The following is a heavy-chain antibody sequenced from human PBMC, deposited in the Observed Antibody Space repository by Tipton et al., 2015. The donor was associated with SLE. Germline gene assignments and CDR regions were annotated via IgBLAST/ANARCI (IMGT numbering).Heavy chain of an antibody. CDR3: ARWAGPTVNFDY. V-gene: IGHV4-59*01. Sequence: GLAKPSETLSLTCTVSGGSISSYYWSWIRQPPGKGLEWIGYIYYSGSTNYNPSLKSGVTISVDTSKNQFSLKLSSVTAAGTAVYYCARWAGPTVNFDYWGQGTLVTVSS. J-gene: IGHJ4*02. CDR1: GGSISSYY. D-gene: IGHD4-11*01. CDR2: IYYSGST.